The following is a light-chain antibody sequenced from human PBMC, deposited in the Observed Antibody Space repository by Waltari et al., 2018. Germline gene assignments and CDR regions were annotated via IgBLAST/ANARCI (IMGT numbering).Light chain of an antibody. Sequence: NFMLTQPHSVSESPGKTVTISCSGSSGSIASNYVQWYQQSPGSAPNTVIYEDHQRPSGVPDRFSGSIDSSSNSASLTISGLKTEDEADYYCQSYDGTNWVFGGGTKLTVL. J-gene: IGLJ3*02. CDR1: SGSIASNY. CDR3: QSYDGTNWV. V-gene: IGLV6-57*02. CDR2: EDH.